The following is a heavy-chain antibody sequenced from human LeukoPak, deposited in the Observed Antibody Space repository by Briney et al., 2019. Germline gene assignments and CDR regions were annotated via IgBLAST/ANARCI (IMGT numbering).Heavy chain of an antibody. CDR1: GGSISSYY. Sequence: PSVTLSLTCTVSGGSISSYYWSWIRQPPGKGLEWIGYIYYSGSTNYNPSLKSRVTISVDTSKNQFSLKLSSVTAADTAVYYCARHRSGWLVGAFDIWGQGTMVTVSS. J-gene: IGHJ3*02. CDR2: IYYSGST. D-gene: IGHD6-19*01. V-gene: IGHV4-59*08. CDR3: ARHRSGWLVGAFDI.